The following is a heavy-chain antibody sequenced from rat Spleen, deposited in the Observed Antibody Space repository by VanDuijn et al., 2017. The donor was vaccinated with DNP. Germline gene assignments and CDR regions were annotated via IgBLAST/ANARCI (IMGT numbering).Heavy chain of an antibody. J-gene: IGHJ4*01. V-gene: IGHV5S13*01. CDR3: AREGDYYDGSYVDALDA. D-gene: IGHD1-12*02. Sequence: EVQLVESGGGLVQPGRSLKLSCAASGFTFSKYGMAWIRQVPGKGLEWVASITSSGGSTNYRDSVKGRFTISRDNAKNTLYLQMDSLRSEDSATYYCAREGDYYDGSYVDALDAWGQGTSVTVSS. CDR1: GFTFSKYG. CDR2: ITSSGGST.